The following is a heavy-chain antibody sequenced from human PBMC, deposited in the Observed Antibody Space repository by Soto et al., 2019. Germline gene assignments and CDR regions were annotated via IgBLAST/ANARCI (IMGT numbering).Heavy chain of an antibody. CDR3: AKEGYSSGWYPIYYYYGMDV. V-gene: IGHV3-23*01. D-gene: IGHD6-19*01. CDR1: GFTFSSYA. CDR2: ISGSGGST. J-gene: IGHJ6*02. Sequence: GGSLRLSCAASGFTFSSYAMSWVRQAPGKGLEWVSAISGSGGSTYYADSVKGRFTISRDNSKNTLYPQMNSLRAEDTAVYYCAKEGYSSGWYPIYYYYGMDVWGQGTTVTVSS.